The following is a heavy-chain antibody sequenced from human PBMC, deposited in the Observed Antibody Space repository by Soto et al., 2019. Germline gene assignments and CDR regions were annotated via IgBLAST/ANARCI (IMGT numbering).Heavy chain of an antibody. V-gene: IGHV1-24*01. J-gene: IGHJ3*02. CDR3: ATRITMIVVDAFDI. D-gene: IGHD3-22*01. CDR2: FDPEDGET. Sequence: ASVKVSCKVSGYTLTELSMHWVRQAPGKGLEWMGGFDPEDGETIYAQKFQGRVTMTEDTSADTAYMELSSLRSEDTAVYYCATRITMIVVDAFDIWGQGTMVTVSS. CDR1: GYTLTELS.